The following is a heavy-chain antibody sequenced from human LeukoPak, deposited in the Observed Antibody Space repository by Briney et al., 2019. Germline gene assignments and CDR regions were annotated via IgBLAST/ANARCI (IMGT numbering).Heavy chain of an antibody. Sequence: GGSLRLSSAASGFTFSSYAMHWVRQAPGKGLEWVAVISYDGSNKYYADSVKGRFTISRDNSKNTLYLQMNSLRAEDTAVYYCARGPGRDGYNPHYWGQGTLVTVSS. CDR2: ISYDGSNK. V-gene: IGHV3-30-3*01. CDR3: ARGPGRDGYNPHY. CDR1: GFTFSSYA. D-gene: IGHD5-24*01. J-gene: IGHJ4*02.